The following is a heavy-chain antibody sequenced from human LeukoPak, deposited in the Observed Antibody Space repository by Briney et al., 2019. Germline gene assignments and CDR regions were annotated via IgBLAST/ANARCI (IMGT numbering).Heavy chain of an antibody. D-gene: IGHD1-26*01. Sequence: GGSLRLSCAASGFTFDDYAMHWVRQAPGKGLEWVSGISWNSGSIGYADSVKGRFTISRDNAKNSLYLQMNSLRAEDTALYYCAKGRLFIVGASDAFDIWGQGTMVTVSS. CDR1: GFTFDDYA. CDR3: AKGRLFIVGASDAFDI. J-gene: IGHJ3*02. CDR2: ISWNSGSI. V-gene: IGHV3-9*01.